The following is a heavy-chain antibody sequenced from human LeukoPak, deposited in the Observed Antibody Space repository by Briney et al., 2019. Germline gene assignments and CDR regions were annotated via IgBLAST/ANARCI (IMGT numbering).Heavy chain of an antibody. J-gene: IGHJ4*02. V-gene: IGHV3-74*01. CDR2: INSDGSST. D-gene: IGHD6-19*01. CDR3: ARVGASGWYLDY. CDR1: GFTFSSYW. Sequence: QPGGSLRLSCAASGFTFSSYWMHWVRQAPGKGLVWVSRINSDGSSTSYADSVKGRFTISRDNAKNTLYLQMNSLRAEDTGLYYCARVGASGWYLDYWGQGTLVTVSS.